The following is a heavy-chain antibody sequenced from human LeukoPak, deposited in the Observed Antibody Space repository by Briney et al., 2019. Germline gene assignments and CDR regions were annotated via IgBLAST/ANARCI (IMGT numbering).Heavy chain of an antibody. CDR3: ARSANLDC. CDR1: GFTLSSYW. V-gene: IGHV3-7*01. J-gene: IGHJ4*02. Sequence: AGGSLRLSCATSGFTLSSYWMTWIRQAPGRGLEWVASINEDGSQKDYVDSLRGRFTVSRDNAKNSLYLQMNSLRAEDTAVYYCARSANLDCWGQGTLVTVSS. CDR2: INEDGSQK.